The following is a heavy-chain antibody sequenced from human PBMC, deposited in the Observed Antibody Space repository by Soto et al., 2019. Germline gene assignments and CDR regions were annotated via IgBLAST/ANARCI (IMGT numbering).Heavy chain of an antibody. CDR1: GFTFSSYG. V-gene: IGHV3-NL1*01. J-gene: IGHJ5*02. D-gene: IGHD3-10*01. CDR3: ARLPGDRNWFDP. CDR2: INSDGSST. Sequence: GGSLRLSCAASGFTFSSYGMHWVRQAPGKGLEWVASINSDGSSTKYADSVKGQVTISADKSISTAYLQWSSLKASDTAMYYCARLPGDRNWFDPWGQGTLVTVSS.